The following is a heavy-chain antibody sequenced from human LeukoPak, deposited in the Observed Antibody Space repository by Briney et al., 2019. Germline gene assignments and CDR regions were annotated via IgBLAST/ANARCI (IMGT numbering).Heavy chain of an antibody. D-gene: IGHD1-26*01. CDR3: ARDLGWELLLGWFDH. Sequence: PSETLSLTCAVYGGSFSGYYWSWIRQPPGKGLEWIGEINHSGSTNYNPSLKSRVTISVDTSKNQFSLKLSSVTAADTAVYYCARDLGWELLLGWFDHWGQGTLVTVSS. CDR1: GGSFSGYY. J-gene: IGHJ5*02. CDR2: INHSGST. V-gene: IGHV4-34*01.